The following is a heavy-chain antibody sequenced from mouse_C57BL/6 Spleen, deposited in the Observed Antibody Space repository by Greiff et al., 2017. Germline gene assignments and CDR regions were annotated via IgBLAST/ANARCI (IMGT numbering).Heavy chain of an antibody. CDR2: IDPSDSAT. D-gene: IGHD2-5*01. Sequence: QVQLQQPGAELVRPGSSVKLSCKASGYTFTSYWMHWVKQRPIQGLEWIGNIDPSDSATHYNQKFKDKATLTVDKSSSTAYMQLSSLTSEDSAVYYCARSRSNLYAMDYWGQGTSVTVSS. CDR3: ARSRSNLYAMDY. J-gene: IGHJ4*01. V-gene: IGHV1-52*01. CDR1: GYTFTSYW.